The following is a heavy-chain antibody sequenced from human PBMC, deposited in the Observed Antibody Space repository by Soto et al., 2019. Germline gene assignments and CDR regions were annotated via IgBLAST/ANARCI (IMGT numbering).Heavy chain of an antibody. CDR2: ISGSGGST. V-gene: IGHV3-23*01. J-gene: IGHJ6*03. CDR1: GFTFSSYA. CDR3: AKNHYDILSPPSQEREALYYYYYYMDV. Sequence: GGSLRLSCAASGFTFSSYAMSWVRQAPGKGLEWVSAISGSGGSTYYADSVKGRFTISRDNSKNTLYLQMNSLRAEDTAVYYCAKNHYDILSPPSQEREALYYYYYYMDVWGKGTTVTVSS. D-gene: IGHD3-9*01.